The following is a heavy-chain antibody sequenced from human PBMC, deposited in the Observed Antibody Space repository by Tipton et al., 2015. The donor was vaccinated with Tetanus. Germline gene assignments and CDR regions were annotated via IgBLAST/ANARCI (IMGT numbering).Heavy chain of an antibody. D-gene: IGHD6-13*01. CDR1: GGSISSGGYF. Sequence: TLSLTCTVSGGSISSGGYFWSWIRQPPGKRLEWIGYIYYTGRTDYNPSLKSRVTISLDTSKNQFSLKLSSVTAADTAVYYCERTQGRALIDYWGQGTLVTVSS. CDR3: ERTQGRALIDY. J-gene: IGHJ4*02. CDR2: IYYTGRT. V-gene: IGHV4-61*08.